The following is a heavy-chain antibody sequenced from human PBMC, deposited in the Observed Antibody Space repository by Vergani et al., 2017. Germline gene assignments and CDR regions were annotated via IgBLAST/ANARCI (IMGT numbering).Heavy chain of an antibody. J-gene: IGHJ6*03. CDR2: MNPNSGNT. V-gene: IGHV1-8*01. CDR1: GYTFTSYD. D-gene: IGHD3-9*01. Sequence: QVQLVQSGAEVKKPGASVKVSCKASGYTFTSYDINWVRQATGQGLEWMGWMNPNSGNTGYAQKFQGRVTMTRNTPISTAYMELSSLRSEDTAVYYCARALRYFDWLSPPHYYYYMDVWGKGTTVTVSS. CDR3: ARALRYFDWLSPPHYYYYMDV.